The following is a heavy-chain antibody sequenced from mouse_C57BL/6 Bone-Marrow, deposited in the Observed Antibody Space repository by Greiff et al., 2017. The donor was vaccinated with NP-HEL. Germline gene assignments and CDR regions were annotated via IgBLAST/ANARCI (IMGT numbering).Heavy chain of an antibody. Sequence: VQLQQSGAELVRPGASVKLSCTASGFNIKDDYMHWVKQRPEQGLEWIGWIDPENGDTEYASNFQGKATITADTSSNTAYLQLSSLTSEDTAVYYCIYGSSYDYYAMDYWGQGTSVTVSS. D-gene: IGHD1-1*01. V-gene: IGHV14-4*01. CDR1: GFNIKDDY. J-gene: IGHJ4*01. CDR3: IYGSSYDYYAMDY. CDR2: IDPENGDT.